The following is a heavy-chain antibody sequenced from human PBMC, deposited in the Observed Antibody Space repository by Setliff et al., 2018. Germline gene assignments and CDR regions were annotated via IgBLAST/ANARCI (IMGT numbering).Heavy chain of an antibody. V-gene: IGHV1-3*01. CDR2: INAGNGNT. CDR3: ARVTMIVLSRRAFDI. Sequence: ASVKVSCKASGYTFTSYAMHWVRQAPGQRLEWMGWINAGNGNTKYSQKFQGRVTITRDTSASTAYMELSSLRSEDTAVYYCARVTMIVLSRRAFDIWGQGTMVTVS. D-gene: IGHD3-22*01. CDR1: GYTFTSYA. J-gene: IGHJ3*02.